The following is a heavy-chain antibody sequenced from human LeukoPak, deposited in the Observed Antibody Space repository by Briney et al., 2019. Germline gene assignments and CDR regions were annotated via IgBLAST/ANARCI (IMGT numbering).Heavy chain of an antibody. CDR2: IWYDGSNK. Sequence: PGGSLRLSCAASGFTFSSYGMHWVRQAPGKGLEWVAVIWYDGSNKYYADSVKGRFIISRDNSKNTLYLQMNSLRAEDTAVYYCASGSRADTAMDYFDYWGQGTLVTVSS. CDR3: ASGSRADTAMDYFDY. CDR1: GFTFSSYG. J-gene: IGHJ4*02. V-gene: IGHV3-33*01. D-gene: IGHD5-18*01.